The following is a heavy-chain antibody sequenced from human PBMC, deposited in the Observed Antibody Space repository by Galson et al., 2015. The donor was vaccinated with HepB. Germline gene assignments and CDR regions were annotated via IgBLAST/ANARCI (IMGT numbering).Heavy chain of an antibody. CDR1: GGTFSRYT. Sequence: SVKVSCKASGGTFSRYTISWVRQAPGQGLEWMGWINPNSGGTNYAQKFQGWVTMTRDTSISTAYMELSRLRSDDTAVYYCARGDSGSFYVGGLDYWGQGTLVTVSP. V-gene: IGHV1-2*04. D-gene: IGHD1-26*01. CDR2: INPNSGGT. CDR3: ARGDSGSFYVGGLDY. J-gene: IGHJ4*02.